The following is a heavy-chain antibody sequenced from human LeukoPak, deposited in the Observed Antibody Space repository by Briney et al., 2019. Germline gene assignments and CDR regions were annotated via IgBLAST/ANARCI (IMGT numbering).Heavy chain of an antibody. V-gene: IGHV1-3*01. D-gene: IGHD3-22*01. Sequence: ASVKVSCKASGYTFTSYAMHWVRQAPGQRLEWMGWINAGNGNTKYSQKFQGRVTITRDTSACTAYMELSSLRSEDTAVYYCARGMYDSSGIDYWGQGTLVTVSS. CDR2: INAGNGNT. J-gene: IGHJ4*02. CDR1: GYTFTSYA. CDR3: ARGMYDSSGIDY.